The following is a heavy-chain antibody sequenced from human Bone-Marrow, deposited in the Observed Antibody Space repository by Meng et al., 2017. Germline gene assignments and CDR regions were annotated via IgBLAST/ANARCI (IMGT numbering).Heavy chain of an antibody. V-gene: IGHV4-34*01. CDR1: GGSFSGYY. J-gene: IGHJ4*02. CDR2: INHSGST. D-gene: IGHD3-22*01. Sequence: QVQLQQWGEGLLKPSGTLSLTCAVYGGSFSGYYWSWIRQPPGKGLEWIGEINHSGSTNYNPSLKSRDTISVDTSKNQFSLKLSSVTAADTAVYYCARDNTMIGSFDYWGQGTLVTRLL. CDR3: ARDNTMIGSFDY.